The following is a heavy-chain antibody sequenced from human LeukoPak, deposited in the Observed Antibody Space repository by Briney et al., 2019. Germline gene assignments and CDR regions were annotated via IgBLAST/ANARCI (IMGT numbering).Heavy chain of an antibody. CDR2: ISSSGTTT. Sequence: AGGSLRLSCTASGFTFSTYEMNWVRQAPGKGLEWVSYISSSGTTTYYADSVKGRFTISRDNAKNSLYLQMNSLRAEDTAVYYCAGGRCGGGSCYHDYWGQGTLVTVSS. V-gene: IGHV3-48*03. CDR3: AGGRCGGGSCYHDY. CDR1: GFTFSTYE. D-gene: IGHD2-15*01. J-gene: IGHJ4*02.